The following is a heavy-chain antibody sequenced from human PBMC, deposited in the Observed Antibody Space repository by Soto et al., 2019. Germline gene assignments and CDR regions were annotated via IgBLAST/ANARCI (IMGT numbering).Heavy chain of an antibody. V-gene: IGHV3-30*18. J-gene: IGHJ4*02. Sequence: QVQLVESGGGVVQPGRSLRLSCAASGFTFDDFGMHWVRQAPGKGLEWVAVVSYEGSITYYADSMKGRFTISRDNSKNMLYLQMNSLTPEDTAVYYCAKFEGGFPSGYFDYWGQGTLVTVSS. CDR1: GFTFDDFG. CDR3: AKFEGGFPSGYFDY. D-gene: IGHD3-16*01. CDR2: VSYEGSIT.